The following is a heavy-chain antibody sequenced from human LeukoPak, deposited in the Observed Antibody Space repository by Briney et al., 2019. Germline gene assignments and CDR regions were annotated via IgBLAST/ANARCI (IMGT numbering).Heavy chain of an antibody. CDR1: TFSSYG. CDR2: IYYSGST. J-gene: IGHJ4*02. V-gene: IGHV4-39*01. CDR3: ARQGVIWFGEFYY. Sequence: TFSSYGMHWVRQAPGKGLEWIGSIYYSGSTYYNPSLKSRVTISVDTSKNQFSLKLSSVTAADTAVYYCARQGVIWFGEFYYWGQGTLVTVSS. D-gene: IGHD3-10*01.